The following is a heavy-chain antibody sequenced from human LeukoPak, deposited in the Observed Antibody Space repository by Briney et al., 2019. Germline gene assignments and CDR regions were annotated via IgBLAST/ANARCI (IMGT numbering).Heavy chain of an antibody. CDR1: GYSFTSYW. CDR2: IFPGDSDT. Sequence: GESLKISCKGSGYSFTSYWLGWVRQMPGKGLEWMGIIFPGDSDTRYSPSFQGHVTISANKSICTAYLQWSSLKASDTVMYYCARIPVVVSATGGAFDIWGQGTMVTVSS. CDR3: ARIPVVVSATGGAFDI. J-gene: IGHJ3*02. V-gene: IGHV5-51*01. D-gene: IGHD2-21*02.